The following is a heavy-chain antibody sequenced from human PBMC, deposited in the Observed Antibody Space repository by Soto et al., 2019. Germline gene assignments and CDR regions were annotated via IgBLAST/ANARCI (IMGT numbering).Heavy chain of an antibody. J-gene: IGHJ5*02. D-gene: IGHD5-18*01. CDR1: GYSISSGYY. V-gene: IGHV4-38-2*02. CDR3: AREKAAMARDNWFDP. CDR2: IYHSGST. Sequence: SETLSRTCAVSGYSISSGYYLGWILQPPGKGLEWIGSIYHSGSTYYNPSLKSRVTISVDTSKNQFSLKLSSVTAADTAVYYCAREKAAMARDNWFDPWGQGTLVTVSS.